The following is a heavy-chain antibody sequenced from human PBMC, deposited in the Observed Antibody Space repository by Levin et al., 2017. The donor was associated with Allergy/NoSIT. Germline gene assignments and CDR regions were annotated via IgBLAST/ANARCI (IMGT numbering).Heavy chain of an antibody. CDR3: AKLYGGQVGIDY. D-gene: IGHD4-23*01. CDR1: GFTFSSYG. CDR2: ISYDGSNK. Sequence: GGSLRLSCAASGFTFSSYGMHWVRQAPGKGLEWVAVISYDGSNKYYADSVKGRFTISRDNSKNTLYLQMNSLRAEDTAVYYCAKLYGGQVGIDYWGQGTLVTVSS. V-gene: IGHV3-30*18. J-gene: IGHJ4*02.